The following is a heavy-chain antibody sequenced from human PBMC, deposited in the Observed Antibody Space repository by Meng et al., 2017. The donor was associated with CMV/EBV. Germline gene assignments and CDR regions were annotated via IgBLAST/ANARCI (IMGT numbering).Heavy chain of an antibody. J-gene: IGHJ6*02. CDR2: IYPGDSDT. V-gene: IGHV5-51*01. Sequence: GGSLRLSCKGSGYSFTSYWIGWVRQMPGKGLEWMGIIYPGDSDTRYSPSFQGQVTISADKSISTAYLQWSSLKASDTAMYYCARSGYCSSTSCYTAYGMDVWGQGTTVTAP. CDR1: GYSFTSYW. CDR3: ARSGYCSSTSCYTAYGMDV. D-gene: IGHD2-2*02.